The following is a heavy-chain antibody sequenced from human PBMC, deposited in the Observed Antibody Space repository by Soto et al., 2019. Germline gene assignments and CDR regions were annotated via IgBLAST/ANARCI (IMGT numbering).Heavy chain of an antibody. J-gene: IGHJ2*01. CDR3: AIPRRGDSQTYWYFDL. CDR2: IYHSGST. D-gene: IGHD4-17*01. CDR1: SGSISSSNW. V-gene: IGHV4-4*02. Sequence: QVQLQESGPGLVKPSGTLSLTCAVSSGSISSSNWWSWVRQPPGKGLEWIGEIYHSGSTNYNPSLKSRVPISVDKSKNQFSLKLSSVTAADTAVYYCAIPRRGDSQTYWYFDLWGRGTLVTVSS.